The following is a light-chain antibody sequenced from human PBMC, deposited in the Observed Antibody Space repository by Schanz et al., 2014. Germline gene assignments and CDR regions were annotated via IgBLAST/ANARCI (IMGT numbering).Light chain of an antibody. J-gene: IGKJ2*01. CDR2: GAS. V-gene: IGKV3-20*01. CDR1: QRLTSY. Sequence: EIVLTQSPATLSLSPGERATLSCRASQRLTSYLAWYQQKPGQAPRLLIYGASSRATGIPDRFSGSGSGTDFTLTISRLEPEDFAVYYCQQYGSSPPYTFGQGTKLEI. CDR3: QQYGSSPPYT.